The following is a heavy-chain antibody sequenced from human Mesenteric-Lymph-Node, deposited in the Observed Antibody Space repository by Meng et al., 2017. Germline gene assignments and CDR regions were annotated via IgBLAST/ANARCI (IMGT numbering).Heavy chain of an antibody. J-gene: IGHJ4*02. CDR3: ARLGDTTGYYRG. CDR1: GFTFSSHW. D-gene: IGHD3-22*01. V-gene: IGHV3-7*01. Sequence: GESLKISCAASGFTFSSHWMSWVRQAPGKGLEWVANIGPGGTEEYYVDSVKGRFTISRDNARNPLDLQMNSLSVEDTAVYYCARLGDTTGYYRGWGQGTLVTVSS. CDR2: IGPGGTEE.